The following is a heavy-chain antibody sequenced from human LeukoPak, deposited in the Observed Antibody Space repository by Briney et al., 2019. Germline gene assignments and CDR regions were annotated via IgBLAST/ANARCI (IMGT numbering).Heavy chain of an antibody. CDR2: ISSSSSYI. CDR1: RFTFRTYS. CDR3: ARDGVSVVPAEYLTFDY. V-gene: IGHV3-21*06. D-gene: IGHD2-2*01. J-gene: IGHJ4*02. Sequence: GGSLRLSCAASRFTFRTYSMNWVRQAPGKGLEWVSSISSSSSYIYYADSVKGRFTISRDNAKNSLYLQMNSLRAEDTTVYYCARDGVSVVPAEYLTFDYWGQGTLVTVSS.